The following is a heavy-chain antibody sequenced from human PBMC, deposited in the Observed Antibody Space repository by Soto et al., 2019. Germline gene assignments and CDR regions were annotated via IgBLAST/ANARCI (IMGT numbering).Heavy chain of an antibody. Sequence: PSETLSLTCAVSGGSISSGGYSWSWIRQPPGKGLEWIGSIYYSGSTYYNPSLKSRVTISVDTSKNQFSLKLSSVTAADTAVYYCARIYYDSVFDYWGQGTLVTVSS. CDR2: IYYSGST. CDR3: ARIYYDSVFDY. D-gene: IGHD3-22*01. J-gene: IGHJ4*02. V-gene: IGHV4-39*01. CDR1: GGSISSGGYS.